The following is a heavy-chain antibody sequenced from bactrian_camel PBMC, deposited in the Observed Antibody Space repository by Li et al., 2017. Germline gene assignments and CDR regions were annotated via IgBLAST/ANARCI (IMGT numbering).Heavy chain of an antibody. D-gene: IGHD8*01. Sequence: HVQLVESGGGSAQAGGSLRLSCAPSGYTYSSYCMGWFRRSPGKNPSGVAFVDSDGSTTYADSVKGRFTISKDSAKNTLYLEMNSLKPEDTAMYYCAADVGKGYLRSTCRTLLRNDWRAWGQGTQVTVS. CDR2: VDSDGST. CDR1: GYTYSSYC. J-gene: IGHJ6*01. CDR3: AADVGKGYLRSTCRTLLRNDWRA. V-gene: IGHV3S26*01.